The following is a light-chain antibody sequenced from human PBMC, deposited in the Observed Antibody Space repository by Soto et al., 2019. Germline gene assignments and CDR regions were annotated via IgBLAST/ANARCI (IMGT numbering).Light chain of an antibody. CDR1: QSVSSTY. CDR3: QHYGSSPYT. J-gene: IGKJ2*01. Sequence: EIVLTQSPGTLSLSPGERATLSCRASQSVSSTYLAWYQQKPGQAPRLLIYGALSRATGIPDRFSDSGSGTDYTLTITRLEPEDFAVYYCQHYGSSPYTFGQGTKLEIK. V-gene: IGKV3-20*01. CDR2: GAL.